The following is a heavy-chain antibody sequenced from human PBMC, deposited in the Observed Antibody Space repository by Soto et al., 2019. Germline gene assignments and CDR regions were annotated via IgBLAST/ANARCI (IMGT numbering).Heavy chain of an antibody. D-gene: IGHD3-22*01. Sequence: GGSLRLSCAASGFSFSSYTMTWVRQAPGKGLEWVSAITGSGGGTTFADSVKGRFTISRDNSKNTLYLQMNSLRAEDTAVYYCAKDSRAMIVVVITRGGAFDIWGQGTMVTVSS. CDR1: GFSFSSYT. J-gene: IGHJ3*02. V-gene: IGHV3-23*01. CDR3: AKDSRAMIVVVITRGGAFDI. CDR2: ITGSGGGT.